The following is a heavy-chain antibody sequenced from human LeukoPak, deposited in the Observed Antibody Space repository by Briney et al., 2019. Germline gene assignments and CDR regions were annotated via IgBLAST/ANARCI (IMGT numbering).Heavy chain of an antibody. CDR1: GAAISSYY. Sequence: SETLSLTCTVSGAAISSYYWSWIRQPPGKGLEWIGYIYTSGGTNYNPSLESRVTISVDTSKNQFSLDLSSVTAADTAVYYCARQKCTSASCLTKNAFDIWGQGTMVTVSS. D-gene: IGHD2-2*01. CDR3: ARQKCTSASCLTKNAFDI. J-gene: IGHJ3*02. V-gene: IGHV4-4*09. CDR2: IYTSGGT.